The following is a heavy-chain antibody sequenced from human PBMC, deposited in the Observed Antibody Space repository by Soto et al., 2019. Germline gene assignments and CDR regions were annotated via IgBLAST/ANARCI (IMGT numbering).Heavy chain of an antibody. CDR3: AKGILSATIGPYAMDV. CDR1: GFDFTSYA. D-gene: IGHD3-16*01. V-gene: IGHV3-30*18. J-gene: IGHJ6*02. CDR2: ISYDGNYI. Sequence: QVQLVESGGGVFKPGASLRLSCEASGFDFTSYAMHWVGQAPGKGLEWVGVISYDGNYIYYADSVKGRFTISRDNSKNTLYVQVNSLRPEDTAVYYCAKGILSATIGPYAMDVWGQGTTVTVSS.